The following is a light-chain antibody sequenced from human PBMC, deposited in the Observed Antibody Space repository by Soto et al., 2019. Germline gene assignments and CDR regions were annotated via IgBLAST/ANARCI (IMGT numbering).Light chain of an antibody. CDR1: SSNIVSNT. CDR2: SNN. J-gene: IGLJ2*01. CDR3: AAWDDSLNGHVV. V-gene: IGLV1-44*01. Sequence: QSVLTQSPSASGTPGQRVTISCSGSSSNIVSNTVNWYQQLPGTAPKLLIYSNNQRPSGVPDRFSGSKSGTSASLAISGLQSEDEADYYCAAWDDSLNGHVVFGGGTKLTVL.